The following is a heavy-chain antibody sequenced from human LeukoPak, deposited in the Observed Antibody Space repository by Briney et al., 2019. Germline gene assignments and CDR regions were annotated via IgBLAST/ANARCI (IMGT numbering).Heavy chain of an antibody. CDR2: ISFDGSIE. Sequence: GGSLRLSCAASGFTFSSYGMHWVRQTPGKGLEWVALISFDGSIEYYVDSVKGRFTISRDNSKNTLFLQMNSLRPEDAAVYYCAKGQELDDGVFDSWGQGTLVTVSS. CDR1: GFTFSSYG. J-gene: IGHJ4*02. D-gene: IGHD3/OR15-3a*01. CDR3: AKGQELDDGVFDS. V-gene: IGHV3-30*18.